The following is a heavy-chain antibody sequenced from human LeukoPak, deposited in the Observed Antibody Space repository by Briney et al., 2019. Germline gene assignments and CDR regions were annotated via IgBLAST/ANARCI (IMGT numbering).Heavy chain of an antibody. CDR2: ISYDGSNK. J-gene: IGHJ4*02. CDR1: GFTFSSYG. D-gene: IGHD6-19*01. V-gene: IGHV3-30*18. CDR3: AKDQAYISGFC. Sequence: GGSLRLSCAASGFTFSSYGMHWVRQAPGKGLEWVAVISYDGSNKYYADSVKGRFTISRDNSKNTLYLQMNSLRAEDTAVYYCAKDQAYISGFCWGQGTLVTVSS.